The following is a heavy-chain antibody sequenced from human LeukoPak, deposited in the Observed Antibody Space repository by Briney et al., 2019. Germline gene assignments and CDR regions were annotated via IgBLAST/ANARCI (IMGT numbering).Heavy chain of an antibody. CDR2: IYYSGST. V-gene: IGHV4-59*01. CDR1: GGSISSYY. J-gene: IGHJ3*02. CDR3: ARDSPSVLVPNDAFDI. D-gene: IGHD3-16*01. Sequence: PSETLSLTCTVSGGSISSYYWSWIRQPPGKGLEWIGYIYYSGSTNYNPSLKSRVTISVDTSKNQFSLKLSSVTAADTAVYYCARDSPSVLVPNDAFDIWGQGTMVTVSS.